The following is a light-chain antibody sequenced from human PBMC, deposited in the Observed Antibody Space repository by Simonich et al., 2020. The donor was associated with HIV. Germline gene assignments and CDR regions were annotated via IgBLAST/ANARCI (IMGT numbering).Light chain of an antibody. CDR3: QVWDSSSDHWV. V-gene: IGLV3-21*03. CDR1: NIGSNS. CDR2: VGR. J-gene: IGLJ3*02. Sequence: SYVLTQPPSVSVAPGKTARITCGGNNIGSNSVHWYQQKPGQAPLLVFYVGRDRPSGIPERFSGSNSGNTATLTISRVEAGDEADYYCQVWDSSSDHWVFGGGTKLTVL.